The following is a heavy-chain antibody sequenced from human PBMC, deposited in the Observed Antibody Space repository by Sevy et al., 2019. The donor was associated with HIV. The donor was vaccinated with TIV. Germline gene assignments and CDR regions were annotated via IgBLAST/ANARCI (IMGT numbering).Heavy chain of an antibody. D-gene: IGHD3-16*02. CDR1: VGSFSNYY. V-gene: IGHV4-34*01. J-gene: IGHJ2*01. Sequence: SETLSLTCAVYVGSFSNYYWTWIRQPPGKGLEWIGEINHSGSTNYNPSLKSRVTMSVDTSKNQFPLKLSSVTAADTAIYYCARGGERVIPSPVLGLGPWTKYWYFDLWGRGTLVTVSS. CDR2: INHSGST. CDR3: ARGGERVIPSPVLGLGPWTKYWYFDL.